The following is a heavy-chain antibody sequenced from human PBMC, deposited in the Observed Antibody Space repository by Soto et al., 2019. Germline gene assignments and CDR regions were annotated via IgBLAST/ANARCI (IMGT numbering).Heavy chain of an antibody. CDR1: GGSFSGYY. CDR2: INHSGST. D-gene: IGHD2-2*01. Sequence: QVQLQQWGAGLLKPSETLSLTCAVYGGSFSGYYWSWIRQPPGKGLEWIGEINHSGSTNYNPSLKSRVTISVDTSKNQFSLKLSSVTAADTAVYCCARAGKDIVVVPAAPGLYYYYMDVWGKGTTVTVSS. V-gene: IGHV4-34*01. CDR3: ARAGKDIVVVPAAPGLYYYYMDV. J-gene: IGHJ6*03.